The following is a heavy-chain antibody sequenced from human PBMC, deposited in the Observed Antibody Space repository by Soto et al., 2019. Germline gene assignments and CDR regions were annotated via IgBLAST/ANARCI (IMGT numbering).Heavy chain of an antibody. V-gene: IGHV4-31*03. J-gene: IGHJ4*02. Sequence: SETLSLTCTVSGGSISSGGYYWSWIRQHPGKGLEWIGYIYYSGSTYYNPSLKSRVTISVDTSKNQFSLKLSSVTAADTAVYYCARGPDIVATILFDYWGQGTLVTVSS. CDR2: IYYSGST. D-gene: IGHD5-12*01. CDR1: GGSISSGGYY. CDR3: ARGPDIVATILFDY.